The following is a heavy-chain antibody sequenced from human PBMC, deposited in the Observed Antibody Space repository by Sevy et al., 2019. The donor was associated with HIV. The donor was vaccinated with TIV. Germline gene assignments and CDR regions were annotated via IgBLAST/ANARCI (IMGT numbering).Heavy chain of an antibody. CDR3: AKDITAARDY. Sequence: GGSLRLSCAASGFIFSSYAMNWVRQAPGKGLEWVSAISGSGGSTYYADSVKGRFTISGDNSKNMLYLRMNSLRAEDTAVYYCAKDITAARDYWGQGTLVTVSS. CDR2: ISGSGGST. D-gene: IGHD6-6*01. CDR1: GFIFSSYA. J-gene: IGHJ4*02. V-gene: IGHV3-23*01.